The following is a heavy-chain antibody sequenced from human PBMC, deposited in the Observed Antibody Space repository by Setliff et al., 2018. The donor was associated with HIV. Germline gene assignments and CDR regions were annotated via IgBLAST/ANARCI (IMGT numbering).Heavy chain of an antibody. D-gene: IGHD5-12*01. V-gene: IGHV3-21*01. CDR3: ARDWRSGYDLNFDY. CDR1: GFTFRNYK. Sequence: GGSLRLSCAASGFTFRNYKMNWVRQAPGKGLEWVSSINIGRGDKFYADSVQGRFTISRDNAKNSLYLQMNSLRAEDTAMYYCARDWRSGYDLNFDYWGQGTLVTVSS. CDR2: INIGRGDK. J-gene: IGHJ4*02.